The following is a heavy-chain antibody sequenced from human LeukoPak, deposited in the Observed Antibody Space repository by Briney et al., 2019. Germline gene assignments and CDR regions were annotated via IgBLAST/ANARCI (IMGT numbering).Heavy chain of an antibody. CDR3: ARAGGDGYNYDY. Sequence: SETLSLTCAVYGGSFSGYYWSWIRQPPGKGLEWIGEINHSGSTNYNPSLKSRVTISVDTSKNQFSLKLSPVTAADTAVYYCARAGGDGYNYDYWGQGTLVTVSS. V-gene: IGHV4-34*01. J-gene: IGHJ4*02. CDR1: GGSFSGYY. D-gene: IGHD5-24*01. CDR2: INHSGST.